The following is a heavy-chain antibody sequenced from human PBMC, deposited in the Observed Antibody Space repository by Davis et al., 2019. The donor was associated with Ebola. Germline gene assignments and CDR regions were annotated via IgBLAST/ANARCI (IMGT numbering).Heavy chain of an antibody. D-gene: IGHD6-13*01. Sequence: AASVKVSCKASGYTFSSYAISWVRQAPGQGLEWMGRIIPILGIANYAQKFQGRVTITADKSTSTAYMELSSLRSDDTAVYYCARGLPSSCEDYWGQRTLVTVSS. CDR1: GYTFSSYA. CDR3: ARGLPSSCEDY. V-gene: IGHV1-69*04. J-gene: IGHJ4*02. CDR2: IIPILGIA.